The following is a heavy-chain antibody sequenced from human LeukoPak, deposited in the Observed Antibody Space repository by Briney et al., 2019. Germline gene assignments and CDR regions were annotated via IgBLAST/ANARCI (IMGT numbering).Heavy chain of an antibody. V-gene: IGHV3-21*01. Sequence: GGSLRLSCAASGFTFSSYSMNWVRQAPGKGLEWVSSISSSSSYIYYADSVKGRFTISRDNAKNSLYLQMNSLRAEDTAVYYCARETGPVPARGNWFDPWGQGTLVTVSS. CDR3: ARETGPVPARGNWFDP. J-gene: IGHJ5*02. CDR1: GFTFSSYS. D-gene: IGHD2-2*01. CDR2: ISSSSSYI.